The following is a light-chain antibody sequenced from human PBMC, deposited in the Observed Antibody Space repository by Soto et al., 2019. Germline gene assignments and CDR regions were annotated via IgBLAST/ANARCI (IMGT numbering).Light chain of an antibody. V-gene: IGKV3-15*01. CDR3: QQYNNWPFT. CDR2: DVS. Sequence: ILMPQSRGTLSVSPGERATLSCMAGQGVTTRFAWYQQKSGQSPRLLIYDVSIRGTGVPARFSGTGSETDFTLTISGLQSEDAAVYFCQQYNNWPFTFGQGTRLEIK. J-gene: IGKJ5*01. CDR1: QGVTTR.